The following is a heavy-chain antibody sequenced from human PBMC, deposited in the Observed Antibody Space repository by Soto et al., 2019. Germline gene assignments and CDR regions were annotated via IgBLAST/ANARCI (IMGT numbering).Heavy chain of an antibody. V-gene: IGHV3-23*01. CDR1: GFTFSSYA. CDR2: ISGSGGST. J-gene: IGHJ4*02. D-gene: IGHD6-13*01. CDR3: ANVPVGVAAAGSPFFDY. Sequence: GGSLRLSCAASGFTFSSYAMSWVRQAPGKGLEWVSAISGSGGSTYYADSVKGRFTISRDNSKNTLYLQMNSLRAEDTAVYYCANVPVGVAAAGSPFFDYWGQGTLVTVSS.